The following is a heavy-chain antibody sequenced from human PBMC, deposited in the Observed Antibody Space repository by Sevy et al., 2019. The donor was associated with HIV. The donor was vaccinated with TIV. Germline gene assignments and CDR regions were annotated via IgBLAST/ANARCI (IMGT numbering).Heavy chain of an antibody. Sequence: GVSLRLSCAASGFTFSSYSMNWVRQAPGKGLEWVSSISSSSSYIYYADSVKGRFTISRDNAKNSLYLQMNSLRAEDTAVYYCARGSEVVPSGVYWGQGTLVTVSS. CDR1: GFTFSSYS. J-gene: IGHJ4*02. D-gene: IGHD2-2*01. V-gene: IGHV3-21*01. CDR3: ARGSEVVPSGVY. CDR2: ISSSSSYI.